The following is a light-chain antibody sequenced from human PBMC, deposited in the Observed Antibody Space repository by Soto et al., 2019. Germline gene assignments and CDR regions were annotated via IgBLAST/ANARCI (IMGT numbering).Light chain of an antibody. CDR2: DAS. Sequence: DIKLTQSPSSLSASVGEKATITSRASQGIRGNLAGYQQKPGKAPKLLIYDASTLQSGVPSRFSGSGSGTEFTLTISSLQPEDLATYYCQQLNGYVALTFGGGTKVELK. CDR1: QGIRGN. CDR3: QQLNGYVALT. J-gene: IGKJ4*01. V-gene: IGKV1-9*01.